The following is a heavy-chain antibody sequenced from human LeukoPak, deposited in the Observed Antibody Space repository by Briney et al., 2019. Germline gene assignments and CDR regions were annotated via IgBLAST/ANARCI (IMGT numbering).Heavy chain of an antibody. CDR2: ISSSSSTI. D-gene: IGHD3-10*02. CDR3: AKRDDYTMYGLDY. J-gene: IGHJ4*02. V-gene: IGHV3-48*01. Sequence: GGSLRLSCAASGFTFSSYSMNWVRQAPGKGLEWVSYISSSSSTICYADSVKGRFTISRDNSKNTLYLQMNSLRPEDTAVYYCAKRDDYTMYGLDYWGQGALVTVSS. CDR1: GFTFSSYS.